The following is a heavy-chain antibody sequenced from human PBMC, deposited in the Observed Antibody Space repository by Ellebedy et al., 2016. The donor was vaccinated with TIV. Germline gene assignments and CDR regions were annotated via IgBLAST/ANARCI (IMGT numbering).Heavy chain of an antibody. CDR1: GFTFSSYT. CDR3: AREVGSYNGNDY. CDR2: ISGSGGST. V-gene: IGHV3-23*01. Sequence: GESLKISCAASGFTFSSYTMHWVRQAPGKGLEWVSAISGSGGSTYYADSVKGRFTISRDNSKNTLYLQMNSLRAEDTAVYYCAREVGSYNGNDYWGQGTLLTVS. D-gene: IGHD1-26*01. J-gene: IGHJ4*02.